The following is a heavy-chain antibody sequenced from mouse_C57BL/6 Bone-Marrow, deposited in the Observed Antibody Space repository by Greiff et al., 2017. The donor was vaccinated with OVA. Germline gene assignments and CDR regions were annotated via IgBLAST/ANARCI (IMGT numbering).Heavy chain of an antibody. CDR2: IHPNSGST. CDR3: ARYGSSNCFDY. V-gene: IGHV1-64*01. Sequence: VQLQQPGAELVKPGASVKLSCKASGYTFTSYWMHWVKQRPGQGLEWIGMIHPNSGSTNYNEKFKGKATLTADKSSSTAYMQLSSLTSEDSAVYYCARYGSSNCFDYWGQGTTLTVSS. D-gene: IGHD1-1*01. CDR1: GYTFTSYW. J-gene: IGHJ2*01.